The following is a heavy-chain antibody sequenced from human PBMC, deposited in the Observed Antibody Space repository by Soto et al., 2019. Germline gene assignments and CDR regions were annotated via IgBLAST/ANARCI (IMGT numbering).Heavy chain of an antibody. CDR2: ISGSGGST. D-gene: IGHD1-20*01. J-gene: IGHJ4*02. CDR3: AKDPVEVTTVYYFDY. Sequence: GESLKISCAASGFTFSSYAMSWVRQAPGKGLEWVSAISGSGGSTYYADSVKGRFTISRDNSKNTLYLQMNSLRAEDTAVYYCAKDPVEVTTVYYFDYWGQGTLVTVSS. V-gene: IGHV3-23*01. CDR1: GFTFSSYA.